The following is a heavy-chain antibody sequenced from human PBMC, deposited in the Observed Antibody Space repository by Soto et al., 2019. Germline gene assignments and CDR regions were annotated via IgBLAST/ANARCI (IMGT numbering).Heavy chain of an antibody. J-gene: IGHJ4*02. CDR1: GASISNKY. D-gene: IGHD6-19*01. CDR2: IYNGERT. CDR3: AQTTGWPCFDY. V-gene: IGHV4-59*01. Sequence: QVQLQESGPGLVKPSETMSLTCTASGASISNKYWNWIRQPPGKVLEWIGHIYNGERTNYNPSLTSRVTISVDTSKNQFSLKLGSVTAADTAVYYCAQTTGWPCFDYWGQGILVTVSS.